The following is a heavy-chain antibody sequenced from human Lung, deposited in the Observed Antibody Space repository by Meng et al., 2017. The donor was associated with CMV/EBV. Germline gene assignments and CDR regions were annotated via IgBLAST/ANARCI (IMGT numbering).Heavy chain of an antibody. CDR1: GDSVSSNSAA. J-gene: IGHJ6*02. D-gene: IGHD3-22*01. CDR3: ARDYYDSGAYYYTEEYYHGLDV. Sequence: SETLSLTCAIFGDSVSSNSAAWNWIRQSPSRGLEWLGRTYYRSKWYDDYAMAVKSRITINPDTSKNQFSLQLNSVTPEDTAVYYCARDYYDSGAYYYTEEYYHGLDVWGQGTXVTVYS. V-gene: IGHV6-1*01. CDR2: TYYRSKWYD.